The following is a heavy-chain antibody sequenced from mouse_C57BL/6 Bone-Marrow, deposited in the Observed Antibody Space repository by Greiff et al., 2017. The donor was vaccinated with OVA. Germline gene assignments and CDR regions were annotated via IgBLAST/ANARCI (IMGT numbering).Heavy chain of an antibody. Sequence: EVHLVESGEGLVKPGGSLKLSCAASGFTFSSYAMSWVRQTPEKRLEWVAYISSGGDYIYYADTVKGRFTISRDNARNTLYLQMSSLKSEDTAMYYCTRDGGSSPYCYFDVWGTGTTVTVSS. V-gene: IGHV5-9-1*02. CDR1: GFTFSSYA. D-gene: IGHD1-1*01. J-gene: IGHJ1*03. CDR2: ISSGGDYI. CDR3: TRDGGSSPYCYFDV.